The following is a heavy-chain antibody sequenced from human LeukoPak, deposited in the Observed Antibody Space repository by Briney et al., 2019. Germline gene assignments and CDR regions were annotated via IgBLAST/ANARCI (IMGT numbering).Heavy chain of an antibody. CDR3: AREGDSSGYYEDY. J-gene: IGHJ4*02. D-gene: IGHD3-22*01. CDR1: GGPFSSYA. Sequence: SVKLYCKASGGPFSSYAISWVRHAPGQGLEWMGRIIPILGIANYAQKFQGRVTITADKSTSTAYMELSSLRSEDTAVYYCAREGDSSGYYEDYWGQGTLVTVSS. CDR2: IIPILGIA. V-gene: IGHV1-69*04.